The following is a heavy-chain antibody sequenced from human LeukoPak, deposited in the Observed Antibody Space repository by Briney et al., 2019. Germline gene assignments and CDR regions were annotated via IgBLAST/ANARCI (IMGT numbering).Heavy chain of an antibody. CDR1: GGSISGYY. D-gene: IGHD2-15*01. Sequence: SETLSLTCSVSGGSISGYYWSWIRQPPGQGLEWIGYMYETGHTMYNSSLKSRVTMSLDTSRNYFSLSLSSVTAADTAVYYCARHPFATPFDYWGPGTLVTVSS. J-gene: IGHJ4*02. V-gene: IGHV4-59*08. CDR3: ARHPFATPFDY. CDR2: MYETGHT.